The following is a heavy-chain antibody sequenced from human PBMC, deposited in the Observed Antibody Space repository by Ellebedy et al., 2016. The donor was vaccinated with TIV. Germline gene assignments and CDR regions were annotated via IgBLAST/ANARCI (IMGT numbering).Heavy chain of an antibody. J-gene: IGHJ4*02. D-gene: IGHD3-22*01. CDR1: GFTFSTYW. CDR3: ARGGGFYSGFFDY. Sequence: PGGSLRLSCAASGFTFSTYWMYWFRQAPGKGRVWVSRIQGDGSSTTYADPVKGRVTTSRDNAKNTLYLQMNSLRAEDTAVYYCARGGGFYSGFFDYWGQGTLVTASS. V-gene: IGHV3-74*03. CDR2: IQGDGSST.